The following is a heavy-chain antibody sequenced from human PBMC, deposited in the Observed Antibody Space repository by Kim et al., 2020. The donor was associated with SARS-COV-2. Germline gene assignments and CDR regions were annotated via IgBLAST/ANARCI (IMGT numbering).Heavy chain of an antibody. J-gene: IGHJ5*02. CDR3: ARPTTVTTGWFDP. D-gene: IGHD4-17*01. Sequence: YADSVKRRCTISRDNSKNTRYLQMNSLRAEDTAVYYCARPTTVTTGWFDPWGQGTLVTVSS. V-gene: IGHV3-33*01.